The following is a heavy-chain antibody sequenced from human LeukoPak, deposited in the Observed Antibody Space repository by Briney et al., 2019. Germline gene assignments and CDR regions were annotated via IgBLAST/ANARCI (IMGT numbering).Heavy chain of an antibody. J-gene: IGHJ4*02. CDR2: INPNSGGT. V-gene: IGHV1-2*02. D-gene: IGHD6-19*01. CDR1: GYTFTGYY. CDR3: ARVHFSMVAGTPDY. Sequence: VASVKVSCKASGYTFTGYYMHWVRQAPGQGLEWMGWINPNSGGTNYAQKFQGRVTMTRDTSISTAYMELSRLRSDDTAVYYCARVHFSMVAGTPDYWGQGTLVTVSS.